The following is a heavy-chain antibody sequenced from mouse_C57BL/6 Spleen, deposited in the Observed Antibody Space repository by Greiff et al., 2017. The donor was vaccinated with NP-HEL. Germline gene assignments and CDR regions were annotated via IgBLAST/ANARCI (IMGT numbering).Heavy chain of an antibody. CDR2: IRNKANGYTT. J-gene: IGHJ2*01. CDR1: GFTFTDYY. V-gene: IGHV7-3*01. Sequence: EVQLVESGGGLVQPGGSLSLSCAASGFTFTDYYMSWVRQPPGKALEWLGFIRNKANGYTTEYSASVKGRFTISRDNSQSILYLQMNALRAEDSATYYYARFLRGNFDYWGQGTTLTVSS. CDR3: ARFLRGNFDY.